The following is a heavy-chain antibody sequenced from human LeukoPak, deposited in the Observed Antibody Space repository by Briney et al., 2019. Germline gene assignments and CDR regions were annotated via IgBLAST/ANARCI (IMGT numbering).Heavy chain of an antibody. CDR3: TRCGNPFYSYYGVDV. V-gene: IGHV4-39*01. CDR2: IYYTGST. CDR1: GGSISSSNYY. D-gene: IGHD1-14*01. Sequence: SETLSLTCSVSGGSISSSNYYWGWIRQPPGKGLEWLGSIYYTGSTEYNPSVKSRVTISVDTSKNQFSLKLSPVTAADTAVYYCTRCGNPFYSYYGVDVWGQGTPVTVSS. J-gene: IGHJ6*02.